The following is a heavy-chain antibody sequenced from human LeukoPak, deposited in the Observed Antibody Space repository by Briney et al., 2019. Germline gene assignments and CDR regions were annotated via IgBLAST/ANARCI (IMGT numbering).Heavy chain of an antibody. D-gene: IGHD7-27*01. Sequence: PGRSLRLSCAASGFTFSSYGMHWVRQAPGKGLEWVAVISYDGSNKYYADSVKGRFTISRDNSKNTLYLQMNSLRAEDTAVYYCARVLNWGFAFDIWGQGTMVTVSS. CDR3: ARVLNWGFAFDI. CDR2: ISYDGSNK. J-gene: IGHJ3*02. CDR1: GFTFSSYG. V-gene: IGHV3-30*03.